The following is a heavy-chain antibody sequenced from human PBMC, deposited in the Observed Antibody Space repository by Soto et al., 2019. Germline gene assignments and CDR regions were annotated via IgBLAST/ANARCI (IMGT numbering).Heavy chain of an antibody. V-gene: IGHV3-30-3*01. D-gene: IGHD1-26*01. Sequence: QVQLVESGGGVVQPGRSLRLSCAASGFTFSSYAMHWVRQAPGKGLEWVAVISYDGSNKYYADSVKGRFTISRDNSKKTLYLQMNSLRAEDTAVYYCARGRGSYSYFDLWGRGTLVTVSS. CDR2: ISYDGSNK. CDR3: ARGRGSYSYFDL. CDR1: GFTFSSYA. J-gene: IGHJ2*01.